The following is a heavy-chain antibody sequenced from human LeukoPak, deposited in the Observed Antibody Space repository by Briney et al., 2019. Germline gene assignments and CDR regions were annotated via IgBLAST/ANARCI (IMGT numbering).Heavy chain of an antibody. J-gene: IGHJ4*02. D-gene: IGHD3-16*02. CDR1: GFTFSIYA. CDR2: ISDSGDTT. CDR3: AKEDKYGTYRYNLFDY. V-gene: IGHV3-23*01. Sequence: TGGSLRLSCTASGFTFSIYAMSWVRQAPGKGLEWVSGISDSGDTTYYADSVKGRFTIFRDNSKNTLYLQMNSLRAEDTAVYYCAKEDKYGTYRYNLFDYWGQGTLVTVSS.